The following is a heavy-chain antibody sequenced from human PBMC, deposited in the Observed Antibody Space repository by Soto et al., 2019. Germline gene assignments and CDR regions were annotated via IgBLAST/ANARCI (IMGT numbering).Heavy chain of an antibody. CDR2: ISAYNGNT. D-gene: IGHD2-15*01. J-gene: IGHJ4*02. CDR1: GYTFTSYG. Sequence: GASVKVSCKASGYTFTSYGISWVRQAPGQGLEWMGWISAYNGNTNYAQKLQGRVTMTTDTSTSTAYMELWSLRSDDTAVYYCAREGHAHAPRYSYDFWGQGTLVTVSS. V-gene: IGHV1-18*04. CDR3: AREGHAHAPRYSYDF.